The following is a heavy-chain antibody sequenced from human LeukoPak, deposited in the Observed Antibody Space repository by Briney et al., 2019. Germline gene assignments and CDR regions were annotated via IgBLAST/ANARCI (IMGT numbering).Heavy chain of an antibody. Sequence: SQTLSLTCAISGDSVSSNRAAWNWIRQSPSRGLEWLGRTYYRSKWYSDYAASVRSRITINPDTSKNQYSLQLNSVTPEDTAVYYCARAYSGRFGLGYYYMDVWGKGTTVTISS. CDR1: GDSVSSNRAA. CDR2: TYYRSKWYS. J-gene: IGHJ6*03. CDR3: ARAYSGRFGLGYYYMDV. D-gene: IGHD1-26*01. V-gene: IGHV6-1*01.